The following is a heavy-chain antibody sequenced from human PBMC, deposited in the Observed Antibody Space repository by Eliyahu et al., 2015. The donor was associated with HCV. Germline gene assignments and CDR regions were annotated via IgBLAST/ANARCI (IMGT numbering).Heavy chain of an antibody. CDR3: AKVPADYDFWSGYYSGYYYGMDV. D-gene: IGHD3-3*01. J-gene: IGHJ6*02. CDR2: ISGSGGST. CDR1: GFTFSSYA. V-gene: IGHV3-23*01. Sequence: EVQLLESGGGLVQPGGSLRLSCAASGFTFSSYAGSWVRQAPGKGLGWVXAISGSGGSTYYADSVKGRFTISRDNSKNTLYLQMNSLRAEDTAVYYCAKVPADYDFWSGYYSGYYYGMDVWGQGTTVTVSS.